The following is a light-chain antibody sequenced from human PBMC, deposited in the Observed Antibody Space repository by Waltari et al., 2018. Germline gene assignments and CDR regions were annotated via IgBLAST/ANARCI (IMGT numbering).Light chain of an antibody. Sequence: QSVLTQPPSVSAAPGQMVTISCSGSSSNIGNNYVSWYQQLPGTAPRLLIYDNNQRHSWIPDRFSGSKSGTSATLGITGLQTGDEADYYCASYDSDLDDVPFGGGTKLTVL. CDR1: SSNIGNNY. CDR3: ASYDSDLDDVP. J-gene: IGLJ2*01. CDR2: DNN. V-gene: IGLV1-51*02.